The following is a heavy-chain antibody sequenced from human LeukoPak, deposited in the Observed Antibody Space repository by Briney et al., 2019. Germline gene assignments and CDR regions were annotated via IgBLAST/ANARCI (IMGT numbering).Heavy chain of an antibody. D-gene: IGHD1-26*01. CDR2: IYYSGST. Sequence: SETLSLTCTVSGCSISSYYWSWIRQPPGRGLEWVGYIYYSGSTNYNPSLKSRVTISVDTSKNQFSLKLSSVTAADTAVYYCASEVGGYFDYWGQGTLVTVSS. CDR1: GCSISSYY. V-gene: IGHV4-59*01. CDR3: ASEVGGYFDY. J-gene: IGHJ4*02.